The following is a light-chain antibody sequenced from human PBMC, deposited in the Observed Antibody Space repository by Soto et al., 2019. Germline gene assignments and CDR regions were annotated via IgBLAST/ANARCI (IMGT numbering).Light chain of an antibody. CDR1: SSNIGSRY. CDR2: WND. V-gene: IGLV1-47*01. CDR3: GAWDDRLSGYF. J-gene: IGLJ1*01. Sequence: QSVLTQPPSASGTPGQRVTISCSGSSSNIGSRYVYWYQVVPGTAPKLLIYWNDQRPSGVPDRFSGSKSGTSASLAISGRRSEDEADYDWGAWDDRLSGYFFGSGNKVTV.